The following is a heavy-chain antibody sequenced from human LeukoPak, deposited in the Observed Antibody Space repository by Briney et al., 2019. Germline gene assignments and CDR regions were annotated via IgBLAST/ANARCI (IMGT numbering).Heavy chain of an antibody. D-gene: IGHD6-13*01. CDR2: ISSGGRT. Sequence: GGSLRLSCAASGFTFSIYAMTWVRHTPGKGLEWVSTISSGGRTYYADSVKGRFTISRDNSKNTLYLHMNSLRAEGTALYYCAKDYSGSWYYFDYWGQGTLVTVSS. J-gene: IGHJ4*02. V-gene: IGHV3-23*01. CDR3: AKDYSGSWYYFDY. CDR1: GFTFSIYA.